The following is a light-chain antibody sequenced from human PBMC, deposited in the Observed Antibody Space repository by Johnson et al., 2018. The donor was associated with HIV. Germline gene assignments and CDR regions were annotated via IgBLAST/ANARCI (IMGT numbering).Light chain of an antibody. V-gene: IGLV1-51*01. CDR2: DNN. CDR3: GTCDSSLIAYV. J-gene: IGLJ1*01. Sequence: QSVLTQPPSVSAAPGQKVTISCSGSSSNIGRNYVSWYQQLPGTAPKLLIFDNNKRPSGIPDRFSASKSGTSATLGITGLQTGDEADYYCGTCDSSLIAYVFGTGTKVTVL. CDR1: SSNIGRNY.